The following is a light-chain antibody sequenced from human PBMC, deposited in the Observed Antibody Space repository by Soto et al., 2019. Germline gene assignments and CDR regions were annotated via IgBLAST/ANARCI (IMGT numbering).Light chain of an antibody. V-gene: IGLV1-44*01. CDR2: STS. J-gene: IGLJ1*01. CDR1: SSNIGSNT. CDR3: AAWDDRLDVYV. Sequence: QSVLSQPPSAPWTPGHIVAISCYRSSSNIGSNTVTWYQQLPGTAPKLLIYSTSQRSSGVPGRFSGSKSGASASLSISGLHSEDDPDYHCAAWDDRLDVYVFGAGSKVTAL.